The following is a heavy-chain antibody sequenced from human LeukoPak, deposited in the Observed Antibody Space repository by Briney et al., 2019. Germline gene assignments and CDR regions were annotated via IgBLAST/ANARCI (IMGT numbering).Heavy chain of an antibody. D-gene: IGHD6-13*01. CDR2: IKHDGSET. CDR3: ARERAVAY. Sequence: GGSLRLSCAASGFTFSSYWMSWVRQAPGKGLEWVATIKHDGSETYYVDSVEGRFTISRDNAKNSLYLQMNSLRAEDTAVYYCARERAVAYWGQGTLVTVSS. V-gene: IGHV3-7*01. CDR1: GFTFSSYW. J-gene: IGHJ4*02.